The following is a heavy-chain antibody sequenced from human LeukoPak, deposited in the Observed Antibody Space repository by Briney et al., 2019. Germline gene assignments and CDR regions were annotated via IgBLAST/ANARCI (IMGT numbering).Heavy chain of an antibody. CDR1: EYTFTTYD. D-gene: IGHD2-2*01. V-gene: IGHV1-2*02. CDR3: CSSTSPAISAFDI. Sequence: GASVKVSCKASEYTFTTYDINWVRQAAGQGLEWMGWINPNSGGTNYAQKFQGRVTMTRDTSISTAYMELSRLRSDDTAVYYCCSSTSPAISAFDIWGQGTMVTVSS. J-gene: IGHJ3*02. CDR2: INPNSGGT.